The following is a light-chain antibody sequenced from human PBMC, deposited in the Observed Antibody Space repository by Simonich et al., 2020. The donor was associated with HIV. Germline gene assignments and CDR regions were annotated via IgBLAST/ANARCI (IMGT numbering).Light chain of an antibody. CDR2: GAS. Sequence: EIVMTQSPATLSVSPGERATLSCRASQSGSSNLAWYQQKPGQAPRLLIYGASTRATGIPASFSGSGSGTEFTLTISSMQSEDFAVYYCQQYNNWPWTFGRGTKVEIK. CDR3: QQYNNWPWT. V-gene: IGKV3-15*01. CDR1: QSGSSN. J-gene: IGKJ1*01.